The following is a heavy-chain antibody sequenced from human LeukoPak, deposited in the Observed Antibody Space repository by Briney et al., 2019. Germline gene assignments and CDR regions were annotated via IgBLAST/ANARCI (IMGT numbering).Heavy chain of an antibody. D-gene: IGHD5-18*01. Sequence: ASVKVSCKVSGGTFSSYAISWVRQAPGQGLEWMGRIIPIFGTANYAQKFQGRVTITTDETTSTAYMELSSLRSEDTAVYCCARDRIQVWLRGDAFDIWGQGTMVTVSS. V-gene: IGHV1-69*05. CDR3: ARDRIQVWLRGDAFDI. CDR1: GGTFSSYA. CDR2: IIPIFGTA. J-gene: IGHJ3*02.